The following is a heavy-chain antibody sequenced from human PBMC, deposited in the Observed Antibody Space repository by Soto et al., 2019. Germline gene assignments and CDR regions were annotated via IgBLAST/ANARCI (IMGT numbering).Heavy chain of an antibody. CDR3: AKAVDIPVLGVPPSDC. CDR1: GFTFHNYG. CDR2: ISYDGRNK. J-gene: IGHJ4*02. V-gene: IGHV3-30*18. D-gene: IGHD3-10*01. Sequence: QVQLVESGGGVVQPGRSLRLSCAASGFTFHNYGMHWVRQASGKGLEWVATISYDGRNKYFADSVKGRFTISRDNSHDTLYLQMNSLRPEDTAVYYFAKAVDIPVLGVPPSDCWGQGTQVTVSS.